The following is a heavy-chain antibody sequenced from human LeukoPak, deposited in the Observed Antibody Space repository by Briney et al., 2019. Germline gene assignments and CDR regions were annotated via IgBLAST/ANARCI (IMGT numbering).Heavy chain of an antibody. CDR3: ALTPGDIVVVPAAIQPVDTAKSLGYPSNWFDP. D-gene: IGHD2-2*02. CDR1: GFTFSSYS. CDR2: ISRSSSTI. J-gene: IGHJ5*02. Sequence: PGGSLRLSCAASGFTFSSYSMNWVRQAPGKGLEWVSYISRSSSTIYYADSVKGRFTISRDNAKNSLYLQMNSLRAEDTAVYYCALTPGDIVVVPAAIQPVDTAKSLGYPSNWFDPWDQGTLVTVSS. V-gene: IGHV3-48*01.